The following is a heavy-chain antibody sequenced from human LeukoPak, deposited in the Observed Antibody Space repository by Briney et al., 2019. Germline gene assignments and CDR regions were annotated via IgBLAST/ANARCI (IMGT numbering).Heavy chain of an antibody. CDR1: GFIFNSHA. Sequence: GGSLGLSCAASGFIFNSHAMSWVRQAPGKGLEWVSAISGSGGSTFYADSVRGRFTISRDNSKNTLYLQMNSLRAEDTALYYCARDNDFTYNYFDYWGQGTLVTVSS. J-gene: IGHJ4*02. CDR2: ISGSGGST. CDR3: ARDNDFTYNYFDY. V-gene: IGHV3-23*01. D-gene: IGHD3/OR15-3a*01.